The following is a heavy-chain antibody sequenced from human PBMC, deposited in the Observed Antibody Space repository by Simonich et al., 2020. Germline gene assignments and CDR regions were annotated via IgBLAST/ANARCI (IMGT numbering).Heavy chain of an antibody. V-gene: IGHV2-5*01. CDR1: GFSLSTSGVG. Sequence: QITLKESGPTLVKPKQTLTLTCPFSGFSLSTSGVGVGWIRQPPGKALEWLALIYWNDDKRYSPSLKSRLTITKDTSKNQVVLTMTNMDPVDTATYYCAHRRGFFDYWGQGTLVTVSS. CDR2: IYWNDDK. CDR3: AHRRGFFDY. J-gene: IGHJ4*02.